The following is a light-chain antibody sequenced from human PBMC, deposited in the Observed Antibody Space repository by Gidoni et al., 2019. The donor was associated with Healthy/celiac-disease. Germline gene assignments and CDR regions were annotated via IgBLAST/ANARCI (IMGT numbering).Light chain of an antibody. CDR2: AVS. J-gene: IGKJ1*01. CDR3: QQSYSTPPWT. Sequence: IQMTQSPSSLSASVRDRVTITCRASQSISNFLNWYQQKPGKAPKLLIYAVSNLQSGVPSRFSGSGSGTDFTLTISSLQPEDFATYYCQQSYSTPPWTFSQGTKVEIK. CDR1: QSISNF. V-gene: IGKV1-39*01.